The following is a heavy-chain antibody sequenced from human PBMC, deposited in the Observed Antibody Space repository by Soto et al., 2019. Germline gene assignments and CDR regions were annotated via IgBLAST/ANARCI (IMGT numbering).Heavy chain of an antibody. Sequence: PGGSLRLSCTASGFTVSSTYMVWVRQAPGRGLEWVSFIYSGGSTYYTDSVKGRFTISRHNSKNTLFLQMNSLRVEDTAVYYCARVANYYDSSGYCDYWGQGTLVTVSS. V-gene: IGHV3-53*04. CDR1: GFTVSSTY. D-gene: IGHD3-22*01. J-gene: IGHJ4*02. CDR2: IYSGGST. CDR3: ARVANYYDSSGYCDY.